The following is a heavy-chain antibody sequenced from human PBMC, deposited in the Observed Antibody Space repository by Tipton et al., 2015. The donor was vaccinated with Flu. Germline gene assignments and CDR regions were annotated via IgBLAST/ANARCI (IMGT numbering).Heavy chain of an antibody. CDR3: ARAGSAYDFWSGYYTPSFDY. CDR1: GGSISSYY. Sequence: LRLSCTVSGGSISSYYWSWIRQPPGKGLEWIGYIYYSGSTNYNPSLKSRVTISVDTSKNQFSLKLSSVTAADTAVYYCARAGSAYDFWSGYYTPSFDYWGQGTLVTVSP. D-gene: IGHD3-3*01. V-gene: IGHV4-59*08. J-gene: IGHJ4*02. CDR2: IYYSGST.